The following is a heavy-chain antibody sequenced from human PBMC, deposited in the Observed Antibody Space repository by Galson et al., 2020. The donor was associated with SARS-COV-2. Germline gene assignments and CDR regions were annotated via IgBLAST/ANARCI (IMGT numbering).Heavy chain of an antibody. V-gene: IGHV3-21*01. Sequence: GGSLRLSCAASGFAFSSYTMNWVRQAPGKGLEWVASLDTSSTYIYHADSLKGRFTISRDNAENSLYLQMNSLRAEDTAVDYCARSPPASTAGTSIYFDDWGQGTQVTVSS. J-gene: IGHJ4*02. CDR3: ARSPPASTAGTSIYFDD. CDR1: GFAFSSYT. D-gene: IGHD3-10*01. CDR2: LDTSSTYI.